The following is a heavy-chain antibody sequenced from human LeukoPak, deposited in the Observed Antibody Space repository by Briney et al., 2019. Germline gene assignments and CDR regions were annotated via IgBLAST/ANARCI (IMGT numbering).Heavy chain of an antibody. V-gene: IGHV4-59*01. CDR3: ARASETLRRFDP. J-gene: IGHJ5*02. CDR1: GGSISSFY. CDR2: IYYTGST. Sequence: SETLPLTCTVSGGSISSFYWSWIRQPPGKGLEWIGYIYYTGSTNYNPSLKSRLTISVDTSKNQFSLKLSSVTAADTAVYYCARASETLRRFDPWGQGTLVTVSS.